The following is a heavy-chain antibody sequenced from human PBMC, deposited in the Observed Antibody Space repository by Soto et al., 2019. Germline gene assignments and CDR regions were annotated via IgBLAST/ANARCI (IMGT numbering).Heavy chain of an antibody. Sequence: SETLSLTCAVYGGSFNTYYWSWIRQPPGKGLEWIGEINHSGSTNYNPSLKSRVTISVDTSQNQFSLKLSSVTAADTAVYFCARGEWESYYQDFWGQGSLVTVSS. J-gene: IGHJ4*02. D-gene: IGHD1-26*01. CDR1: GGSFNTYY. CDR2: INHSGST. CDR3: ARGEWESYYQDF. V-gene: IGHV4-34*01.